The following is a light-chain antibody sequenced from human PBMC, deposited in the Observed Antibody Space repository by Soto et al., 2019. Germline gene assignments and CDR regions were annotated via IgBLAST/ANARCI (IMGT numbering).Light chain of an antibody. J-gene: IGKJ4*01. Sequence: EFVLTQSPGTLSLSPGERATLSCGASQSVNIYLAWYQQKPGQAPRLLIFGASSRANGIPARFSGSGSGTEFNLTIRSLQSEDFAVYFCQQYDDWLRLTFGGGTKVDIK. CDR3: QQYDDWLRLT. CDR2: GAS. V-gene: IGKV3D-15*01. CDR1: QSVNIY.